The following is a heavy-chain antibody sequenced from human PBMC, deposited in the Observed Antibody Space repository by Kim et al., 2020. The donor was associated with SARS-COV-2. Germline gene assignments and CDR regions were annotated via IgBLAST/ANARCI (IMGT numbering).Heavy chain of an antibody. CDR3: ATYEVGWGGKGI. CDR1: GVSVSGNTYH. CDR2: VHNGGTS. J-gene: IGHJ4*02. Sequence: SQTLSLTCTVSGVSVSGNTYHWSWIRQPPGKGLEWVGQVHNGGTSNYNPSLKGRATISVDTSKNQVFLNLNDVTAADTAVYFGATYEVGWGGKGIWGQGTLVTVAS. V-gene: IGHV4-61*01. D-gene: IGHD6-19*01.